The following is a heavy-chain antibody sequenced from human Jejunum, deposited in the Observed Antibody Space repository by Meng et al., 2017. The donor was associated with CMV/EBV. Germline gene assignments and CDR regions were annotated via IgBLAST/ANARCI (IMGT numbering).Heavy chain of an antibody. CDR3: ARVPAELGSSSSSYYFDS. D-gene: IGHD6-13*01. Sequence: SSSFWTWIRPPPGKGLDWLGYVYYDGGGTTYSPSLRSRVTISVDSPENQFSLKLTSVTAADTAVCYCARVPAELGSSSSSYYFDSWGQGTPVTVSS. CDR1: SSSF. CDR2: VYYDGGGT. J-gene: IGHJ4*02. V-gene: IGHV4-59*01.